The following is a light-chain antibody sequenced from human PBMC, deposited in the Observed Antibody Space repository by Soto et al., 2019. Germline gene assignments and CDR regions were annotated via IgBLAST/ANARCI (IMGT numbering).Light chain of an antibody. CDR3: QQYCSSPYT. CDR1: QSVSSSY. CDR2: GAS. V-gene: IGKV3-20*01. Sequence: DIELTQSPSTLSLSPGERATLSCRASQSVSSSYLAWYQQKPGQPPRLLIYGASSRATGISDRFSGGGSCTDFTLTISRLEPEDVAVYYCQQYCSSPYTFGQGTKVEIK. J-gene: IGKJ2*01.